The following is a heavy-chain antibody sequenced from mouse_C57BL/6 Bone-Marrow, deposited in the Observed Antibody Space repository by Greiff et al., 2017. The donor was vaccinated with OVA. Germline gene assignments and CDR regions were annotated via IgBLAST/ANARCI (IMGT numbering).Heavy chain of an antibody. Sequence: QVQLQQPGAELVKPGASVKLSCKASGYTFTSYWMQWVKQRPGQGLEWIGAIDPSDSYTNYNQKFKGKATLTVDTSSSTAYMQLSSLTSEDSAVYDCARYWGAMDYWGQGTSVTVSS. D-gene: IGHD4-1*01. J-gene: IGHJ4*01. CDR1: GYTFTSYW. CDR2: IDPSDSYT. V-gene: IGHV1-50*01. CDR3: ARYWGAMDY.